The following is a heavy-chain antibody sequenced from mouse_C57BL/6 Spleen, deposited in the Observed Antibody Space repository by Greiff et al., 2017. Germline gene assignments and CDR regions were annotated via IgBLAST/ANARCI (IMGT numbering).Heavy chain of an antibody. CDR1: GYTFTSYW. CDR3: AGDYDDAFFDY. J-gene: IGHJ2*01. V-gene: IGHV1-64*01. CDR2: IHPNSGST. Sequence: QVQLQQPGAELVKPGASVKLSCKASGYTFTSYWMHWVKQRPGQGLEWIGMIHPNSGSTNYNEKFKSKATLTVDKSSSTAYMQLSSLTSEDSAVYYCAGDYDDAFFDYWGQGTTLTVSS. D-gene: IGHD2-4*01.